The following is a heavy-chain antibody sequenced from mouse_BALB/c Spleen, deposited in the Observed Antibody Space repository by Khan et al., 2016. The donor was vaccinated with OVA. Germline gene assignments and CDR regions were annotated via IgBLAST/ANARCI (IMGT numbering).Heavy chain of an antibody. CDR2: IDPANGNT. V-gene: IGHV14-3*02. Sequence: EVQLQESGAELVKPGASVKLSCTASGFNIKDTYMHWVKQRPEQGLEWIGRIDPANGNTKYDPKFQGKATITADTSSNTAYLQLSSLTSEDTADYYCASPYDYGFAYWGEGTQVTVTA. J-gene: IGHJ3*01. CDR1: GFNIKDTY. CDR3: ASPYDYGFAY. D-gene: IGHD2-4*01.